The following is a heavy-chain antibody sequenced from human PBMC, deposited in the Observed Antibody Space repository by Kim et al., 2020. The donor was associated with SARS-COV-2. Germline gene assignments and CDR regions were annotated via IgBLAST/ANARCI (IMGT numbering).Heavy chain of an antibody. V-gene: IGHV3-7*04. CDR2: IKPDGSDK. CDR3: VGAMGWTFNI. J-gene: IGHJ3*02. CDR1: GFTFSNYW. Sequence: GGSLRLSCAVSGFTFSNYWMSWVRQAPGKGLEWVANIKPDGSDKNYLASVKGRFTISRDNAKNSFYLQMSSLRAEDTAVYYCVGAMGWTFNIWGQGTMLTVSS. D-gene: IGHD2-15*01.